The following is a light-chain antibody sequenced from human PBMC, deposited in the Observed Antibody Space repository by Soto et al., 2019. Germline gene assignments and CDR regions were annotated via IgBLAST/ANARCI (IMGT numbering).Light chain of an antibody. CDR2: KAS. V-gene: IGKV1-5*03. J-gene: IGKJ1*01. CDR3: HQYNSYSWT. CDR1: QSISTW. Sequence: IQMTQSPSTLSASVGDRVTITCRASQSISTWLAWYQQKPGKAPKLLIYKASSLESGVPSRFSGSGFGTEFTLTISSLQPDDFATYYCHQYNSYSWTFGQGTKVEIK.